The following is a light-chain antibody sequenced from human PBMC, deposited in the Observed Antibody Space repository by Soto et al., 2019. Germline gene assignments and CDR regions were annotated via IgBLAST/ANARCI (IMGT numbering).Light chain of an antibody. V-gene: IGLV1-51*02. Sequence: QSVLTQPPSVSAAPGQKVTISCSGSSSNIGNNYVSWYQQLPGTAPKLLIYENNKRPSGIPDRFSGSKSGTSATLGITGLQTGDDADYYCGTWDSSLSAAVFGGGTKLPVL. CDR2: ENN. J-gene: IGLJ3*02. CDR3: GTWDSSLSAAV. CDR1: SSNIGNNY.